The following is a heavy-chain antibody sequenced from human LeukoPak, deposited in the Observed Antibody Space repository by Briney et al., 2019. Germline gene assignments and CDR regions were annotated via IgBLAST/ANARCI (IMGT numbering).Heavy chain of an antibody. V-gene: IGHV1-18*03. CDR3: ARDDRSIQLGFDP. J-gene: IGHJ5*02. D-gene: IGHD3-22*01. CDR2: ISAYNDDT. CDR1: GYPFTSSG. Sequence: ASVKVSCKASGYPFTSSGINWVRQAPGQGLEWMGWISAYNDDTNYAQKFQGRVTITADESTSTAYMELSSLRSEDMAVYYCARDDRSIQLGFDPWGQGPLVTVSS.